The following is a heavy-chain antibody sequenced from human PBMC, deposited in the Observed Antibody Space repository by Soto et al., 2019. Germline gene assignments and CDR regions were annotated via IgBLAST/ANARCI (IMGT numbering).Heavy chain of an antibody. CDR2: ISYDGSNK. V-gene: IGHV3-30*18. CDR1: GFTFSSYG. Sequence: GGSLRLSCAASGFTFSSYGMHWVRQAPGKGLEWVAVISYDGSNKYYADSVKGRFTISRDNSKNTLYLQMNSLRAEDTAVYYCAKGYGYYYYYSYMDVWGKGTTVTVSS. D-gene: IGHD1-1*01. CDR3: AKGYGYYYYYSYMDV. J-gene: IGHJ6*03.